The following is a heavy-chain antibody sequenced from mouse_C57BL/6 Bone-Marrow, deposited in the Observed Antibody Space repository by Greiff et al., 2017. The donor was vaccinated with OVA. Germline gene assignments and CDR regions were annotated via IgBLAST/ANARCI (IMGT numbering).Heavy chain of an antibody. V-gene: IGHV1-52*01. CDR3: ARHGSSLYYAMDY. CDR1: GYTFTSYW. Sequence: QVQLQQPGAELVRPGSSVKLSCKASGYTFTSYWMHWVKQRPIQGLEWIGNIDPSDSGTHYNQKFKDKATLTVDKSSSTAYMQLSSLTSEDAAVYYCARHGSSLYYAMDYWGQGTSVTVSS. D-gene: IGHD1-1*01. CDR2: IDPSDSGT. J-gene: IGHJ4*01.